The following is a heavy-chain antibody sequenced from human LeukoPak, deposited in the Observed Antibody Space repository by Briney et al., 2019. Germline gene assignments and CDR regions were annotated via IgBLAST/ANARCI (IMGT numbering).Heavy chain of an antibody. CDR1: GGSISSGGYY. Sequence: PSETLSLTCTVSGGSISSGGYYWSWIRQHPGKGLEWIGYIYYSGSTYYNPSLKSRVTISVDTSKNQFSLKLSSVTAADTAVYYCASGYCSGGSCYYIDYWGQGTLVTVSS. V-gene: IGHV4-31*03. CDR2: IYYSGST. CDR3: ASGYCSGGSCYYIDY. J-gene: IGHJ4*02. D-gene: IGHD2-15*01.